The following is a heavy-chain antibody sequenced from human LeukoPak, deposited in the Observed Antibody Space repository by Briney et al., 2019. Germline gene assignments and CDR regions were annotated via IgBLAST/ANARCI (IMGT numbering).Heavy chain of an antibody. J-gene: IGHJ4*02. V-gene: IGHV3-7*01. CDR1: GFTFSSYW. D-gene: IGHD3-10*01. CDR2: IKQDGSEK. Sequence: GGSLRLSCAASGFTFSSYWMSWVRQAPGKGLEWVANIKQDGSEKYYVDSVKGRFTISRDNAKNSLYMQMNSLRAEDTAVYYCARELLWFGNRTKGPFDYWGQGTLVTVSS. CDR3: ARELLWFGNRTKGPFDY.